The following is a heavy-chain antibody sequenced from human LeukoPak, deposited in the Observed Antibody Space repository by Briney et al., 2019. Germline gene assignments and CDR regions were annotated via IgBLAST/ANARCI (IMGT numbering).Heavy chain of an antibody. D-gene: IGHD2-21*02. V-gene: IGHV3-15*01. J-gene: IGHJ4*02. CDR1: GFTFSNAW. CDR2: IKNKIDGGTT. Sequence: GGSLRLSCAASGFTFSNAWMSWVRQAPGKGLEWVGLIKNKIDGGTTDYAHPGKGSFPISRDDSKNTLYLKTNSLRPEDTAVYYCTTEVIVVVTAAGGATDYWGQGTLVSVSS. CDR3: TTEVIVVVTAAGGATDY.